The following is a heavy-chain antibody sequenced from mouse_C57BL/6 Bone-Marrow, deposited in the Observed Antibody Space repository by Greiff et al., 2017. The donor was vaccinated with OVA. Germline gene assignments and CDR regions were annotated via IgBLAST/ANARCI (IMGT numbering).Heavy chain of an antibody. Sequence: VQVVESGAELVKPGASVKLSCKASGYTFTEYTIHWVKQRSGQGLEWIGWFYPGSGSIKYNEKFKDKATLTADKASSTVYMELSRLTSEDSAVYFCARHGVGFYYFDYWGQGTTLTVSS. CDR1: GYTFTEYT. CDR3: ARHGVGFYYFDY. V-gene: IGHV1-62-2*01. CDR2: FYPGSGSI. D-gene: IGHD1-1*02. J-gene: IGHJ2*01.